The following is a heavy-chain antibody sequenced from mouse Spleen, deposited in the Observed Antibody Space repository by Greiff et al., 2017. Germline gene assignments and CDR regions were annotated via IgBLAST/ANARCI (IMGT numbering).Heavy chain of an antibody. CDR2: INPNNGGT. J-gene: IGHJ3*01. D-gene: IGHD1-1*01. Sequence: VQLQQSGPELVKPGASVKISCKASGYTFTDYYMNWVKQSHGKSLEWIGDINPNNGGTSYNQKFKGKATLTVDKSSSTAYMELRSLTSEDSAVYYCARAFLWYYGSSYSPWFAYWGQGTLVTVSA. CDR1: GYTFTDYY. V-gene: IGHV1-26*01. CDR3: ARAFLWYYGSSYSPWFAY.